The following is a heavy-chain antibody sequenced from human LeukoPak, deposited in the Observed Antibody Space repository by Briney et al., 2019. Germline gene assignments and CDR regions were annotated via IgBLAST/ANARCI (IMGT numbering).Heavy chain of an antibody. V-gene: IGHV1-69*05. J-gene: IGHJ4*02. D-gene: IGHD2-2*01. Sequence: SVTVSFTASGGTFSIYAISWVRQAPGQRLEWMGGIIPIFGTANYAQKFQGRVTITTDESTSTAYMELSSLRSEDTAVYYCAAREENCSSTSCYRGTYYFDYWGQGTLVTVSS. CDR3: AAREENCSSTSCYRGTYYFDY. CDR2: IIPIFGTA. CDR1: GGTFSIYA.